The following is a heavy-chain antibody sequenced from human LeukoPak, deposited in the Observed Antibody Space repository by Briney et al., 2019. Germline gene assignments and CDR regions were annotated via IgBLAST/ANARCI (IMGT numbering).Heavy chain of an antibody. CDR3: ARRGGDYSKYYYYYYMDV. CDR2: IKQDGSEK. J-gene: IGHJ6*03. V-gene: IGHV3-7*01. D-gene: IGHD4-17*01. CDR1: GFTFSSYW. Sequence: GGSLRLSCAASGFTFSSYWMSWVRQAPGKGLEWMANIKQDGSEKYYVDSVKGRFTISRDNAKNSLYLQMNSLRTGDTAVYYCARRGGDYSKYYYYYYMDVWGKGTTVTVSS.